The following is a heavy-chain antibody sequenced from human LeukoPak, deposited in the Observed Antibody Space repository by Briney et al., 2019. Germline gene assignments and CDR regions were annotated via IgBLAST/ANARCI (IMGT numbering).Heavy chain of an antibody. Sequence: PGGSLRLSCIASGFTFSSYWVHWVRQPPGKGLVWVSRINSDGSSTRYVDSVKGRFTIPRNNAKNTVYLQMNGLRAEDKAVYYCARDIRAVAGTTFLNWFDPWGQGTLVTVSS. J-gene: IGHJ5*02. CDR1: GFTFSSYW. CDR2: INSDGSST. D-gene: IGHD6-19*01. CDR3: ARDIRAVAGTTFLNWFDP. V-gene: IGHV3-74*01.